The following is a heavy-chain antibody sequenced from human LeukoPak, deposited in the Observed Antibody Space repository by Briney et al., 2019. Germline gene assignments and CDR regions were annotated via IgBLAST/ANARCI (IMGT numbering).Heavy chain of an antibody. CDR3: ARGPGDYVWGSYRRNWFDP. V-gene: IGHV4-34*01. CDR1: GGSFSGYH. Sequence: PSETLSLTCAVYGGSFSGYHWSWIRQPPGKGLEWIGEINHSGSTNYNPSLKSRVTISVDTSKNQFSLKLSSVTAADTAVYYCARGPGDYVWGSYRRNWFDPWGQGTLVTVSS. D-gene: IGHD3-16*02. CDR2: INHSGST. J-gene: IGHJ5*02.